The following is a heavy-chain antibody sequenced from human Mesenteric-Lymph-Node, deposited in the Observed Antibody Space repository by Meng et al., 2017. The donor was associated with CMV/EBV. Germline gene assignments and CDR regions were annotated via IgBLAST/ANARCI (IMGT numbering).Heavy chain of an antibody. V-gene: IGHV3-21*04. Sequence: GESLKISCAASGFTFSSYSMNWVRQAPGKGLEWVSSISSSSSYIYYADSVKGRFTISRDNSKNTLYLQMNSLRAEDTAVYYCAKGYCSSTSCPFGYWGQGTLVTVSS. CDR1: GFTFSSYS. CDR2: ISSSSSYI. CDR3: AKGYCSSTSCPFGY. J-gene: IGHJ4*02. D-gene: IGHD2-2*01.